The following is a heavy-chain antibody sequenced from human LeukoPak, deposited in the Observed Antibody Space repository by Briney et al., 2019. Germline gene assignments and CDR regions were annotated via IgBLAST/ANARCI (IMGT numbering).Heavy chain of an antibody. J-gene: IGHJ4*02. CDR1: GFTFSAHN. Sequence: GGSLRLSCAASGFTFSAHNMNWVRQAPGEGLEWLSFIRGSGTTIYYADSGKGRFTISRDNTNNSLFLHMTDLRAEDTAVYYCVRDSYDSSGQYYFDLWGQGTMVTVSS. D-gene: IGHD3-22*01. CDR3: VRDSYDSSGQYYFDL. CDR2: IRGSGTTI. V-gene: IGHV3-48*04.